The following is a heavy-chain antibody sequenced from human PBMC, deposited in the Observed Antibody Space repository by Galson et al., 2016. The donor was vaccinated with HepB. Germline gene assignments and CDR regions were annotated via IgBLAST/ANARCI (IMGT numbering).Heavy chain of an antibody. V-gene: IGHV5-51*01. CDR1: GYSFPYYW. J-gene: IGHJ6*02. D-gene: IGHD3-3*01. CDR3: ARQYNFWSGYSESYYGMDV. CDR2: INPGDSEI. Sequence: QSGAEVKKAGESLKITCKASGYSFPYYWIGWVRLKPGKGLEWMGIINPGDSEIRYSPSFQGQVTMSVDKSISTAFLQWSSLKASDTAMYYCARQYNFWSGYSESYYGMDVWGQGTTVTVSS.